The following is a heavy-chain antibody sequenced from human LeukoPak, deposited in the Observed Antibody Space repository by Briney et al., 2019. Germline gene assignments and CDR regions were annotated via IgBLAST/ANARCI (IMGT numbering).Heavy chain of an antibody. Sequence: SETLSLTCTVSGGSISSYYWSWIRQPPGKGLEWIGEINHSGSTNYNPSLKSRVTIAVDTSKNQFSLKLSSVTAADTAVYYCARGRLTYYYGSGSYYFDYWGQGTLVTVSS. D-gene: IGHD3-10*01. CDR3: ARGRLTYYYGSGSYYFDY. J-gene: IGHJ4*02. V-gene: IGHV4-34*01. CDR2: INHSGST. CDR1: GGSISSYY.